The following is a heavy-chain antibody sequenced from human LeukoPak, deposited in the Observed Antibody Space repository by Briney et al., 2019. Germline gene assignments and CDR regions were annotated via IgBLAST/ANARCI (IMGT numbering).Heavy chain of an antibody. CDR1: GFTFSSFG. V-gene: IGHV3-21*01. J-gene: IGHJ6*02. D-gene: IGHD2-15*01. CDR3: ARSSDRYGMDV. CDR2: ISSGTTYI. Sequence: GGSLRLSCAASGFTFSSFGMNWVRQAPGKGLEWVSSISSGTTYIYYADSVKGRFTISRDNAKNSLYLQMNSLRAEDTAVYFCARSSDRYGMDVWGQGTTVTVSS.